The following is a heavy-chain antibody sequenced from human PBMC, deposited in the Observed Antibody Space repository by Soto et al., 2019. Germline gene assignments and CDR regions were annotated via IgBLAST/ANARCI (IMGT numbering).Heavy chain of an antibody. D-gene: IGHD3-3*01. CDR2: INPNSGGT. V-gene: IGHV1-2*02. J-gene: IGHJ6*02. CDR1: GYTFTGYY. Sequence: ASVKVSCKASGYTFTGYYMHWVRQAPGQGLEWMGWINPNSGGTNYAQKFQGRVTMTRDTSISTAYMELSRLRPDDTAVYYCARLRFLESQNYYYGMDVWGQGTTVTVYS. CDR3: ARLRFLESQNYYYGMDV.